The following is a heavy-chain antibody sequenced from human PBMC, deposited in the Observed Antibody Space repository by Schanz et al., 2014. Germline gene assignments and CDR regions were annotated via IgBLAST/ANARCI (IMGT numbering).Heavy chain of an antibody. Sequence: EVQLVESGGGLVQPGGSLRLSCAAFGFTFSSYSMNWVRQAPGKGLEWVSYISSSSSTRYYADSVKGRFTISRDNAKNSLFLQMNSLRAEDTAIYYCAKDAPYPFDLWGRGTLITVSS. J-gene: IGHJ2*01. CDR3: AKDAPYPFDL. V-gene: IGHV3-48*01. CDR2: ISSSSSTR. CDR1: GFTFSSYS.